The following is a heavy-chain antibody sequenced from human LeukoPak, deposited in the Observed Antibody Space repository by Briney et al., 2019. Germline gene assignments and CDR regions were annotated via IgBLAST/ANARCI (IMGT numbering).Heavy chain of an antibody. D-gene: IGHD2-2*01. V-gene: IGHV1-18*01. CDR3: ATLREVVPTLTHFDY. CDR2: ISGYNGNT. CDR1: RYTFTSYG. J-gene: IGHJ4*02. Sequence: ASVKVSCKASRYTFTSYGISWVRQAPGQGLEWMGWISGYNGNTNYALNLQGRVIMTTDTSTTTAYMELRSLRSDDTAMYYCATLREVVPTLTHFDYWGQGTLVTVSS.